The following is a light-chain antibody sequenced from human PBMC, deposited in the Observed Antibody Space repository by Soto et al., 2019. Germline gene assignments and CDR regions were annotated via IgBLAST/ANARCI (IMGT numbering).Light chain of an antibody. CDR2: GAS. V-gene: IGKV3-20*01. CDR3: QQYGSSQS. J-gene: IGKJ1*01. CDR1: QSVSSSY. Sequence: DIVLTQSPGTLSLSPGERATLSCRASQSVSSSYLAWYQQKPGQAPRLLIYGASSRATGIPDRFSGSGSGTDFTLTISRLEPEDVAVYYCQQYGSSQSFGQGTKVEIK.